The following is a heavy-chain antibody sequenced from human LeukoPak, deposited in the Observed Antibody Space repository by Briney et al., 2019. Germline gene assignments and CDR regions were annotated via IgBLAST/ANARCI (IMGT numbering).Heavy chain of an antibody. CDR1: GYTFTGYY. CDR3: SRGEVDGPDFDY. Sequence: ASVKVSCKASGYTFTGYYFHWVRQAPGQGLEWMEWINPNSGGSNYAQKFRGRVTMTRDTSISTAYMELSRLTSDDMAVYYCSRGEVDGPDFDYWGQGTLVTVSS. V-gene: IGHV1-2*02. J-gene: IGHJ4*02. D-gene: IGHD1-26*01. CDR2: INPNSGGS.